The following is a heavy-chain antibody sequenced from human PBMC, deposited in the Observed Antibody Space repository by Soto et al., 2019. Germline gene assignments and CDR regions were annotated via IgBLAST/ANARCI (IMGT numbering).Heavy chain of an antibody. Sequence: EVQLVESGGGLVQPGGSLRLSCAASGFTFSIYWMHWVRQVPGKGLVWVSRITSDGSSTSYADSVKGRFTISRDNAKNTLYLQMNSLRAEDTAIYYCARDQNGPNYYMDVWGKGTMVTVSS. CDR2: ITSDGSST. J-gene: IGHJ6*03. V-gene: IGHV3-74*01. CDR3: ARDQNGPNYYMDV. D-gene: IGHD2-8*01. CDR1: GFTFSIYW.